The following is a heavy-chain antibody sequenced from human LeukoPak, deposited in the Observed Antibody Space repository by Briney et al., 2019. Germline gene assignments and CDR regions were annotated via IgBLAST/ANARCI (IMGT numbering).Heavy chain of an antibody. Sequence: GGSLRLSCAASGFTFSSYAMNWVRQAPGNGLEWLSTISDIGGNTFYADSVKGRFTISRDNSGNTLYLQMNSLRVEDTAVYFCAKTPKTGSFDYWGQGTLVTVSS. J-gene: IGHJ4*02. CDR3: AKTPKTGSFDY. V-gene: IGHV3-23*01. CDR2: ISDIGGNT. CDR1: GFTFSSYA. D-gene: IGHD7-27*01.